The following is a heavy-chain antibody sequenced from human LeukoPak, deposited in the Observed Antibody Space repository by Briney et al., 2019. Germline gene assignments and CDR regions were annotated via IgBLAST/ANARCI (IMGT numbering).Heavy chain of an antibody. Sequence: GASVKVPCKASGYTFTSYGISWVRQAPGQGLEWMGWISAYNGNTNYAQKLQGRVTMTTDTSTSTAYMELRSLRSDDTAVYYCARDRVYCSGGSCYPYYFDYWGQGTLVTVSS. CDR3: ARDRVYCSGGSCYPYYFDY. CDR2: ISAYNGNT. V-gene: IGHV1-18*04. J-gene: IGHJ4*02. D-gene: IGHD2-15*01. CDR1: GYTFTSYG.